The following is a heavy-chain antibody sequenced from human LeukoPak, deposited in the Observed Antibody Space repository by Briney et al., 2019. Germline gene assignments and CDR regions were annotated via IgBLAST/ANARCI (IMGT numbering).Heavy chain of an antibody. V-gene: IGHV3-30*18. Sequence: LTGGSLRLSCAASGFTFSSYGMHWVRQAPGKGLEWVAVISYDGSNKYYADSVKGRFTISRDNSKNTLYLQMNSLRAEDTAVYYCAKGPLRGTAAAIDYWGQGTLVTVSS. CDR2: ISYDGSNK. CDR3: AKGPLRGTAAAIDY. J-gene: IGHJ4*02. D-gene: IGHD2-2*01. CDR1: GFTFSSYG.